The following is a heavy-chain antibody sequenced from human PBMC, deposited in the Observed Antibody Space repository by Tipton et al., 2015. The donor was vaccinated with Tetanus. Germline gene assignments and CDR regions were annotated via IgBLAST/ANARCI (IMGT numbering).Heavy chain of an antibody. CDR2: VSYSGST. CDR1: GASISSNTYY. J-gene: IGHJ5*02. Sequence: TLSLTCTVSGASISSNTYYWGWIRQPPGKGLEWIASVSYSGSTYYNPSLKSRVTISVDTSKNQFSLRLSSVTAADTAVYYCARDQGGGRVARLNWFGPWGQGALVTVSS. CDR3: ARDQGGGRVARLNWFGP. V-gene: IGHV4-39*07. D-gene: IGHD3-16*01.